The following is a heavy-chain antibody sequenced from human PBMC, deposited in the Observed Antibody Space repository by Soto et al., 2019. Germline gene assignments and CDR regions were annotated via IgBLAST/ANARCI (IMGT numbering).Heavy chain of an antibody. J-gene: IGHJ6*02. CDR1: GYTFTSYN. CDR2: ISPNTGHT. V-gene: IGHV1-18*01. CDR3: ARDPVVPAYYGMDV. D-gene: IGHD2-2*01. Sequence: QVQLVQSGAEVKKPGASVKVSCKASGYTFTSYNIVWARQAPGQGLEWMGWISPNTGHTNYSQKLQVRVTMTTHTATITACLELRSLRSDHRAVYYCARDPVVPAYYGMDVWGQGTTVTGSS.